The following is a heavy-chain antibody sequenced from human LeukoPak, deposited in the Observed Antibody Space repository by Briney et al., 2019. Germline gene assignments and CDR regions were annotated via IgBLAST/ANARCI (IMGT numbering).Heavy chain of an antibody. J-gene: IGHJ4*02. V-gene: IGHV3-23*01. CDR2: ISGSGGST. CDR3: AKDPGSSSDY. Sequence: GGSLRLSCAASGFTFSNAWMSWVRQAPGKGLEWVSAISGSGGSTYYADSVKGRFTISRDNSKNTLYLQMNSLRAEDTAVYYCAKDPGSSSDYWGQGTLVTVSS. D-gene: IGHD6-6*01. CDR1: GFTFSNAW.